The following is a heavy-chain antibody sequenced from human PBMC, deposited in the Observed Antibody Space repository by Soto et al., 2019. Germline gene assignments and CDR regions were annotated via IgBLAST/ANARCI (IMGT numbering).Heavy chain of an antibody. V-gene: IGHV3-33*01. CDR1: GFTFSSYG. Sequence: QVQLVESGGGVVQPGRSLRLSCAASGFTFSSYGMHWVRQAPGKGLEWVAVIWYDGSNKYYADSVKGRFTISRDNSKNTLYLQMNSLRAEDTAVYYCARELQQLVRDYYYYYGMDVWGQGTTVTVSS. CDR2: IWYDGSNK. D-gene: IGHD6-6*01. J-gene: IGHJ6*02. CDR3: ARELQQLVRDYYYYYGMDV.